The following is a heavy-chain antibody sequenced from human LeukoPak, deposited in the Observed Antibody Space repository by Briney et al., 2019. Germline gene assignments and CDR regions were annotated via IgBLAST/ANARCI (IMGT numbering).Heavy chain of an antibody. CDR2: ISYEGSAK. V-gene: IGHV3-30*18. CDR3: AKVPHDYGINSADDYGMDV. CDR1: GFSVNNNY. D-gene: IGHD4-17*01. Sequence: GGSLRLSCAASGFSVNNNYVNWVRQAPGKGLEWVALISYEGSAKYYPDSVKGRFTISRDNSKNTLYLQMNSLGAEDTAVYYCAKVPHDYGINSADDYGMDVWGQGTTVTVSS. J-gene: IGHJ6*02.